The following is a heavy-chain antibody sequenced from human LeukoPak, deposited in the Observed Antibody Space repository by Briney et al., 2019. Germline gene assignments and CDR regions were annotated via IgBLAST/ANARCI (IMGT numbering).Heavy chain of an antibody. V-gene: IGHV3-30-3*01. CDR3: AREALEWLLTFDY. D-gene: IGHD3-3*01. CDR1: GFTFSSYA. J-gene: IGHJ4*02. CDR2: ISYGGSNK. Sequence: GRSLRLSCAASGFTFSSYAMHWVRQAPGKGLEWVAVISYGGSNKYYADSVKGRFTISRDNSKNTLYLQMNSLRAEDTAVYYCAREALEWLLTFDYWGQGTLVTVSS.